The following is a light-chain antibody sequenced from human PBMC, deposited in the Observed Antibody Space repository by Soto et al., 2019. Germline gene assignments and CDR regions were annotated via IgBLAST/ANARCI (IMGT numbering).Light chain of an antibody. J-gene: IGKJ4*01. Sequence: EAVLTQSPATLSLSPGERATLSCRASQSVDYYLAWYQQKPGQAPRLLISDATKRATGIPARFSGSGSGTDCTLAISPLEAEDFSVYYCQQRSNWPALIFGGGTKVEIK. CDR3: QQRSNWPALI. CDR2: DAT. CDR1: QSVDYY. V-gene: IGKV3-11*01.